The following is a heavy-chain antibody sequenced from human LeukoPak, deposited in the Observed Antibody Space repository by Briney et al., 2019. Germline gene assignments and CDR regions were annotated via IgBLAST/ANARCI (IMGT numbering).Heavy chain of an antibody. CDR2: IYYSGST. CDR1: GGSISSYY. CDR3: ASSAPESGDYVWGSYRLNPGLVDC. V-gene: IGHV4-59*08. Sequence: RTSETLSLTCTVSGGSISSYYWSWIRQPPGKGLEWIGYIYYSGSTNYNPSLKSRVTISVDTSKNQFSLKLSSVTAADTAVYYCASSAPESGDYVWGSYRLNPGLVDCWGQGTLVTVSS. D-gene: IGHD3-16*02. J-gene: IGHJ4*02.